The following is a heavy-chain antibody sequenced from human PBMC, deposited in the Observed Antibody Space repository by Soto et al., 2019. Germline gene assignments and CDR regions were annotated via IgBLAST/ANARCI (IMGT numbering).Heavy chain of an antibody. J-gene: IGHJ3*01. D-gene: IGHD2-21*01. V-gene: IGHV1-18*01. CDR3: ARGRGVVIPAGTPDAFDV. Sequence: ASVKVSCKASGYIFNKYGLNWGRQAPGQGLEWMGRISAFNGYTNFAQKFQGRVTLTTDTSTNTAYMELSSLRSDDTAIYYCARGRGVVIPAGTPDAFDVWGQGTMVTVSS. CDR1: GYIFNKYG. CDR2: ISAFNGYT.